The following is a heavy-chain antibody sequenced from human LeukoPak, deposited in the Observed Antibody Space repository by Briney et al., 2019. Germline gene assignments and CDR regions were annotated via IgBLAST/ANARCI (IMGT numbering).Heavy chain of an antibody. CDR3: AREAAAAGQYYFDD. J-gene: IGHJ4*02. Sequence: GGSLRLSCAASGFTFSSYRMSWVRQAPGKGLEWVANIKQDGSEKSYVDSVKGRFTSSRDNAKNSLYLQMNSLRAEDTAVYYCAREAAAAGQYYFDDWGQGTLVTVDS. CDR1: GFTFSSYR. CDR2: IKQDGSEK. D-gene: IGHD6-13*01. V-gene: IGHV3-7*01.